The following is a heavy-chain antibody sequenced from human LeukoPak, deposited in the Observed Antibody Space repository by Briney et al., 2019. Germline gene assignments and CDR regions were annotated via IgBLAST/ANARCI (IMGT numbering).Heavy chain of an antibody. Sequence: GGSLRLSCAASGFTFSTYNMNWVRQAPGQGLEWVSSITSSSTFIYYADSVKGRFTLSTDNAKNSLYLQMSSLRAEDTAVYYCARGNGYGDYDLDYWGQGTLVTVSS. J-gene: IGHJ4*02. CDR2: ITSSSTFI. D-gene: IGHD4-17*01. V-gene: IGHV3-21*06. CDR1: GFTFSTYN. CDR3: ARGNGYGDYDLDY.